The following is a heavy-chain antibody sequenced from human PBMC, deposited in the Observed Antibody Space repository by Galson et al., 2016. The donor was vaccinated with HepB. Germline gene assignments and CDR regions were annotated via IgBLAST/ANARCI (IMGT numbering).Heavy chain of an antibody. J-gene: IGHJ4*02. Sequence: SVKVSCKASGYTFTSYGITWVRQAPGQGLEWMGWISAYNGNTNYVQKLQGRVTMTTDTSTSTAYMELRSLRSDDTAVYYCAAAVAGNFDYWGQGILVTVSS. CDR1: GYTFTSYG. D-gene: IGHD6-19*01. V-gene: IGHV1-18*04. CDR2: ISAYNGNT. CDR3: AAAVAGNFDY.